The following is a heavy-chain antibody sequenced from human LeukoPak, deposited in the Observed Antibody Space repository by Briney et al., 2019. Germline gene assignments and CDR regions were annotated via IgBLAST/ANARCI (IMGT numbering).Heavy chain of an antibody. CDR1: GFTFSSYS. D-gene: IGHD3-22*01. J-gene: IGHJ4*02. Sequence: PGGSLRLSCAASGFTFSSYSMNWVRQAPGKGLEWVSSISSSSSYIYYADSVKGRFTISRDNSKNTLYLQMNSLRAEDTAVYYCAREYTMKYYFDYWGQGTLVTVSS. CDR3: AREYTMKYYFDY. V-gene: IGHV3-21*01. CDR2: ISSSSSYI.